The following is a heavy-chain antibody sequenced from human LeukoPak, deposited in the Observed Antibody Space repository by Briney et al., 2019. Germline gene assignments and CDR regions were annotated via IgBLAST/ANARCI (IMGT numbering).Heavy chain of an antibody. Sequence: PSETLSLTCAVYGGSFSGYYWSWIRQPPGKGLEWIGYIHYSGSTNYNPSLESRVSISLDTSKSHLSLKLTSVTAADTAVYYCARGYSYVDNWGQGTLVTVSS. D-gene: IGHD5-18*01. CDR1: GGSFSGYY. V-gene: IGHV4-59*08. CDR2: IHYSGST. J-gene: IGHJ4*02. CDR3: ARGYSYVDN.